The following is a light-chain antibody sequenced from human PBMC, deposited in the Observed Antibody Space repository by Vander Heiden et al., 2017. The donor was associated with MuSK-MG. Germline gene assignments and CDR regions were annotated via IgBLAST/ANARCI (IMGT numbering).Light chain of an antibody. CDR2: INS. CDR1: SSNIGAGYD. Sequence: QSVLTHPPSVSGAPGQRVTISCAGWSSNIGAGYDVQWYQQHPGTAPKLLVYINSRRPSGVPDRFSGSRSGTSASLTITGLQADDEADYYCQSYDTSLRGVLFGGGTKLTVL. J-gene: IGLJ2*01. CDR3: QSYDTSLRGVL. V-gene: IGLV1-40*01.